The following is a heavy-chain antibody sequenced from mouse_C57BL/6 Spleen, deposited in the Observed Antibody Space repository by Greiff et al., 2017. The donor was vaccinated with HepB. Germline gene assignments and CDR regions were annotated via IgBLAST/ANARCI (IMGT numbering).Heavy chain of an antibody. CDR2: IHPNSGST. D-gene: IGHD1-1*01. CDR1: GYTFTSYW. CDR3: ARGDYYGSPLAY. J-gene: IGHJ3*01. Sequence: QVQLQQPGAELVKPGASVKLSCKASGYTFTSYWMHWVKQRPGQGLEWIGMIHPNSGSTNYNEKFKSKATLTVDKSSSTAYMQLSSLTSEDSAVDYCARGDYYGSPLAYWGQGTLVTVSA. V-gene: IGHV1-64*01.